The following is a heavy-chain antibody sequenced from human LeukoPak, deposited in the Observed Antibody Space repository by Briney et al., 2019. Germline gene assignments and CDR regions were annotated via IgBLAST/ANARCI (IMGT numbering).Heavy chain of an antibody. D-gene: IGHD2-21*01. J-gene: IGHJ4*02. CDR1: GFNVNNAW. Sequence: GGSLRLSCAASGFNVNNAWMSWVRRAPGKGLEWVGRIRSNIDGGATDYAAPVKGRFTISRDDSKNTLYLQINSLKIEDTAMYYCYTSITDYWGQGTLVTVSS. CDR3: YTSITDY. V-gene: IGHV3-15*07. CDR2: IRSNIDGGAT.